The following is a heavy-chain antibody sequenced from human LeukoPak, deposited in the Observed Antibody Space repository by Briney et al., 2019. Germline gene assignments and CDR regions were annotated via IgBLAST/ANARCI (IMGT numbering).Heavy chain of an antibody. CDR1: GFAFSSYE. J-gene: IGHJ5*02. V-gene: IGHV3-48*03. D-gene: IGHD3-22*01. CDR3: AKFPGYYDSSGYYPIDP. Sequence: GGSLRLSCAASGFAFSSYEMNWVRQAPGKGLEWVSYIGSSGSTIYYADSVKGRFTISRDNAKNSLYLQMNSLRAEDTAVYYCAKFPGYYDSSGYYPIDPWGQGTLVTVSS. CDR2: IGSSGSTI.